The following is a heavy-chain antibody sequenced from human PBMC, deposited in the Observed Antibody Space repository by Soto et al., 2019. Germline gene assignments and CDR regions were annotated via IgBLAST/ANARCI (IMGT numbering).Heavy chain of an antibody. J-gene: IGHJ4*02. Sequence: SETLSLTCTVSGGSISSSSYYWGWIRQPPGKGLEWIGSIYYSGSTYYNPSLKSRVTISVDTSKNQFSLKLSSVTAADTAVYYCARQGYYYDSSGYSSWGQGTLVTVSS. CDR1: GGSISSSSYY. V-gene: IGHV4-39*01. D-gene: IGHD3-22*01. CDR2: IYYSGST. CDR3: ARQGYYYDSSGYSS.